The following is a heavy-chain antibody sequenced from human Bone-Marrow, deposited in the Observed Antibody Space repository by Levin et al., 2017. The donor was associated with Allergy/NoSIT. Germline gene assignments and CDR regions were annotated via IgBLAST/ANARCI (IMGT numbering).Heavy chain of an antibody. CDR3: AKDISPPGSSWYGYAFDI. V-gene: IGHV3-9*01. Sequence: GGSLRLSCAGSGFTFDDCGMHWVRQAPGKGLEWVSGTNWNSASTGYADSVKGRFTISRDNAKNSLYLQMNSLRAEETALYYCAKDISPPGSSWYGYAFDIWGQGTMVTVSS. CDR1: GFTFDDCG. D-gene: IGHD6-13*01. J-gene: IGHJ3*02. CDR2: TNWNSAST.